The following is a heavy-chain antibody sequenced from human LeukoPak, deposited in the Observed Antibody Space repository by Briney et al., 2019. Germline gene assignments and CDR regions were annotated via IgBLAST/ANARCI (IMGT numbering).Heavy chain of an antibody. J-gene: IGHJ5*02. Sequence: SETLSLTCAVYGGSFSGYYWSWIRQPPGKGLEWIGEINHSGSTNYNPSLKSRVTISVDTSKNQFSLKLSSVTAADTAVYYCARGLRNYYGSGTWGQGTLVTVSS. D-gene: IGHD3-10*01. CDR3: ARGLRNYYGSGT. CDR2: INHSGST. CDR1: GGSFSGYY. V-gene: IGHV4-34*01.